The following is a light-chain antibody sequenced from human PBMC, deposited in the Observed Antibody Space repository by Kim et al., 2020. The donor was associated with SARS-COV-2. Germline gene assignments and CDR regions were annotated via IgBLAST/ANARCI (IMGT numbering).Light chain of an antibody. J-gene: IGLJ2*01. CDR1: SLRSYY. CDR2: GKN. V-gene: IGLV3-19*01. CDR3: NSRDSSGNHVV. Sequence: ALGKPVRITCQGDSLRSYYASWYQQKPGQAPVLVIYGKNNRPSGIPDRFSGSSSGNTASLTITGAQAEDEADYYCNSRDSSGNHVVFGGGTKLTVL.